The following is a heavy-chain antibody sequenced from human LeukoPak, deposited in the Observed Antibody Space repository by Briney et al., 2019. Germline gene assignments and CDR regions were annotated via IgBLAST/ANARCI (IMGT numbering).Heavy chain of an antibody. CDR1: GYTFTSYY. Sequence: GASVKASCKASGYTFTSYYMHWVRQAPGQGLEWMGIINPSGGSTSYAQKFQGRVTMTRDTSTSTVYMELSSLRSEDTAVYYCARGNGLIYGDSPSYYFDYWGQGTLVTVSS. D-gene: IGHD4-17*01. J-gene: IGHJ4*02. V-gene: IGHV1-46*01. CDR2: INPSGGST. CDR3: ARGNGLIYGDSPSYYFDY.